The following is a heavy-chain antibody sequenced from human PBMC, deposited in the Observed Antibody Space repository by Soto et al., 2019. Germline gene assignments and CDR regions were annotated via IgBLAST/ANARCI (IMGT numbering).Heavy chain of an antibody. V-gene: IGHV4-31*03. D-gene: IGHD2-8*01. Sequence: SETLSLTCTVSGGSISSGGYYWSWIRQHPGKGLEWIGYIYYSGSTYYNPSLKSRVTISVDTSKNQFSLKLSSVTAADTAVYYCARAIVLMVYADYFDYWGQGTLVTVSS. J-gene: IGHJ4*02. CDR2: IYYSGST. CDR1: GGSISSGGYY. CDR3: ARAIVLMVYADYFDY.